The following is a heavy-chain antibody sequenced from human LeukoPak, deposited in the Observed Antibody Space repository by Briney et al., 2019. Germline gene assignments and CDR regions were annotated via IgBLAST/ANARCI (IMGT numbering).Heavy chain of an antibody. CDR1: GGSISSYY. CDR3: ARGYDFWSGYHDAFDI. V-gene: IGHV4-4*07. CDR2: IYSSGST. Sequence: PSETLSLTCTVSGGSISSYYWSWIRQPAGKGLEWIGRIYSSGSTDYNPSLKSRVTMSVDTSKNQFSLKLSSVTAADTAVYYCARGYDFWSGYHDAFDIWGQGTMVTVSS. D-gene: IGHD3-3*01. J-gene: IGHJ3*02.